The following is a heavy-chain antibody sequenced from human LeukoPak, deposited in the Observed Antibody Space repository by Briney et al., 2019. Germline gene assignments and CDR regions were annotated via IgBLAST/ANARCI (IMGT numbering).Heavy chain of an antibody. Sequence: GGSLRLSCAASGFTFSSYWMNWVRQAPGKGLEWVANIKQDGSDKFYVDSVKGRFTISRDNAKNSLYLQVNSLRAEDTAVYYCARDWGLDYWGQGTLVTVSS. CDR1: GFTFSSYW. J-gene: IGHJ4*02. CDR3: ARDWGLDY. CDR2: IKQDGSDK. V-gene: IGHV3-7*01. D-gene: IGHD3-16*01.